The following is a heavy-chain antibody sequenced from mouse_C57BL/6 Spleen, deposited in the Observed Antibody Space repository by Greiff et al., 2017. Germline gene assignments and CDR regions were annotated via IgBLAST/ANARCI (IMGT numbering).Heavy chain of an antibody. Sequence: EVKLVESGGGLVQPGGSLSLSCAASGFTFTDYYMSWVRQPPGKALAWLGFIRNKANGYTTEYSASVKGRFTISRDNSQSILYLQMNALRAEDSATYYCARITFHWYFDVWGTGTTVTVSS. V-gene: IGHV7-3*01. CDR1: GFTFTDYY. CDR3: ARITFHWYFDV. J-gene: IGHJ1*03. D-gene: IGHD1-1*01. CDR2: IRNKANGYTT.